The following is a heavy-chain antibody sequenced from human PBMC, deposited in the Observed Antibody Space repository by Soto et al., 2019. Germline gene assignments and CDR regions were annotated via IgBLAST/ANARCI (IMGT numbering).Heavy chain of an antibody. CDR2: IYYSGST. D-gene: IGHD2-15*01. V-gene: IGHV4-30-4*01. CDR3: ARGRGYYSGGSCYSDYYGMDV. J-gene: IGHJ6*02. Sequence: SETLSRTGTVSGGSISSGGYYWGWSRQTTGKGLEWIGYIYYSGSTYYNPSLKSRVTISVDTSKTQFSLKLSPVTAADTAVYYCARGRGYYSGGSCYSDYYGMDVWGQGTTVT. CDR1: GGSISSGGYY.